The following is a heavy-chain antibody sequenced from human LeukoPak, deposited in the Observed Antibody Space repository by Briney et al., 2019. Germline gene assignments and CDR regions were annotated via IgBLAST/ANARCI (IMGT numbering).Heavy chain of an antibody. D-gene: IGHD3-22*01. V-gene: IGHV4-34*01. J-gene: IGHJ4*02. CDR3: ARLRNYYDSSGYYRYYFDY. Sequence: PSETLSLTCAVYGGSFSGYYWSWIRQPPGKGLEWIGEINHSGSTNYNPSLKSRVTISVDTSKNQFSLKLGSVTAADTAVYYCARLRNYYDSSGYYRYYFDYWGQGTLVTVSS. CDR1: GGSFSGYY. CDR2: INHSGST.